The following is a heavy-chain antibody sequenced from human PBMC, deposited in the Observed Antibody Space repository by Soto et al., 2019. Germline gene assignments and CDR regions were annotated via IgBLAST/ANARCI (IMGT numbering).Heavy chain of an antibody. V-gene: IGHV3-21*01. CDR3: ARAFARTSYSDY. Sequence: GGSLRLSCAASGFSFSSYSMIWVRQAPGEGLEWVSSITSSSSSIFYAASVQGRFTISRDNAKNSLYLQMNGLRAEDTAVYYCARAFARTSYSDYWGQGTLVTVSS. CDR1: GFSFSSYS. CDR2: ITSSSSSI. D-gene: IGHD4-4*01. J-gene: IGHJ4*02.